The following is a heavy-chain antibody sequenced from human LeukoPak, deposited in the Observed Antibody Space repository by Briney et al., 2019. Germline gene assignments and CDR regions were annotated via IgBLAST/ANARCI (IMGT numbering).Heavy chain of an antibody. CDR1: GFTFDDYA. Sequence: PGGSLRLSCAASGFTFDDYAMHWVRQAPGKGLEWVSGISWNSGSIGYADSVKGRFTISRDNAKNSLYLQMNNLRADDTAVYYCARDAFQGYQFDPWGQGTLVTVSS. V-gene: IGHV3-9*01. CDR3: ARDAFQGYQFDP. D-gene: IGHD2-2*01. J-gene: IGHJ5*02. CDR2: ISWNSGSI.